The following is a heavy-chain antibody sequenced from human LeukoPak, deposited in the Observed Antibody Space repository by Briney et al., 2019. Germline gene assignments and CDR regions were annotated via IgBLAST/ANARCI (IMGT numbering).Heavy chain of an antibody. Sequence: GGSLRLSCAASGFTFSSYAMSWVRQAPGKGLEWVSGISGSASSTHYADSVKGRFTISRDNSKNTLYLQMNSLRAEDTAVYFCARDPMYYDSGENWFDPWGQGTLVTVSS. CDR1: GFTFSSYA. CDR2: ISGSASST. D-gene: IGHD3-22*01. J-gene: IGHJ5*02. CDR3: ARDPMYYDSGENWFDP. V-gene: IGHV3-23*01.